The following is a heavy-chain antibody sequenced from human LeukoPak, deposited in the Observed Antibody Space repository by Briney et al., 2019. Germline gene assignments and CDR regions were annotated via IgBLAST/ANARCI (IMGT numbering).Heavy chain of an antibody. J-gene: IGHJ4*02. Sequence: GGSLRLSCAASGFTFSSYAMSWVRQAPGKGLEWVSAISGSGGSTYYADSVKGRFTISRDNSKNTLYLQMNSLRAEDTAVYYCAKEQDYDILTGYYGSFDNWGQGTLVTVSS. V-gene: IGHV3-23*01. D-gene: IGHD3-9*01. CDR1: GFTFSSYA. CDR2: ISGSGGST. CDR3: AKEQDYDILTGYYGSFDN.